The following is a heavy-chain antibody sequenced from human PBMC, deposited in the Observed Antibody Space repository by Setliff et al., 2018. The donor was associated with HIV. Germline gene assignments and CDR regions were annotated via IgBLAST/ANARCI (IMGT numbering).Heavy chain of an antibody. CDR3: ARVLGVRRDYYDSSAPLRAAFDI. CDR1: GGSISSSSYY. D-gene: IGHD3-22*01. J-gene: IGHJ3*02. V-gene: IGHV4-39*07. Sequence: PSETLSLTCTVSGGSISSSSYYWGWIRQPPGKGLEWIGSIYYSGSTYYNPSLKSRVTISVDTSKNQFSLKLSSVTAADTAVYYCARVLGVRRDYYDSSAPLRAAFDIWGQGTMVTVSS. CDR2: IYYSGST.